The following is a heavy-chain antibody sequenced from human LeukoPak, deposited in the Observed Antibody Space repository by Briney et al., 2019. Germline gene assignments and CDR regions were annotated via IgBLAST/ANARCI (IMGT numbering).Heavy chain of an antibody. Sequence: ASVKVSCKASAYTFTTYSMHWVRQAPGQGLEWMAIINLSGGSTDYTQKFQGRVTVTRDTSTSTVYMELSSLRSEDTAVYYCVRHNHMDVWGQGTTVTVSS. CDR2: INLSGGST. J-gene: IGHJ6*02. CDR1: AYTFTTYS. CDR3: VRHNHMDV. V-gene: IGHV1-46*01.